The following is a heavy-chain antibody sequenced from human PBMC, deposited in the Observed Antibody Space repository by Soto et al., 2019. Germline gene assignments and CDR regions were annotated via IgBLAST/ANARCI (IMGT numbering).Heavy chain of an antibody. CDR1: GFTFSSYV. CDR3: AKAPPAIAVAASFDC. V-gene: IGHV3-23*01. CDR2: ISGSGGST. Sequence: EVQLLESGGGLVQPGGSLRLSCAASGFTFSSYVMSWVRQAPGKGLEWVSAISGSGGSTYYADSVKGRFTISRDKSKNTLDLQMNSLRVEDTAVYYCAKAPPAIAVAASFDCWGQGTLVTVSS. D-gene: IGHD6-19*01. J-gene: IGHJ4*02.